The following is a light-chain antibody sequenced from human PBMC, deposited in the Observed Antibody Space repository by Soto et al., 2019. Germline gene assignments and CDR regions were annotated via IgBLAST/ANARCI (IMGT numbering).Light chain of an antibody. CDR1: TSNIGAGYD. CDR2: NNN. J-gene: IGLJ3*02. V-gene: IGLV1-40*01. CDR3: QSYDSTLSAWV. Sequence: QSVLTQQPSVSGAPGQRVTISCTGSTSNIGAGYDVHWYQQLPGTAPKLLIYNNNNRPSGVPDRFSGSKSGTSASLAITGLQAEDETDYYCQSYDSTLSAWVFGGGTKLTVL.